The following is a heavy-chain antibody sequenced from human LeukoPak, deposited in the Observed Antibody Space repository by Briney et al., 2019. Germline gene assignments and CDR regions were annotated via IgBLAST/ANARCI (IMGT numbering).Heavy chain of an antibody. CDR1: GDSISNRNYY. CDR2: KYYSGNT. D-gene: IGHD5-12*01. V-gene: IGHV4-39*07. Sequence: SETMSLTCTVSGDSISNRNYYWGWIRQPPGKGLEWIGSKYYSGNTYYNPSLKSRVTISEDSSKNQFSLRLSSVTAADTAIYYCARDYNSGGYYFDYWGQGTLVTVSS. J-gene: IGHJ4*02. CDR3: ARDYNSGGYYFDY.